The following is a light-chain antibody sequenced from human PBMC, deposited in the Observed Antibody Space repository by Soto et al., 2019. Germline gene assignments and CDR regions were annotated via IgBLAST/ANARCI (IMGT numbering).Light chain of an antibody. CDR2: DAS. J-gene: IGKJ1*01. Sequence: DIQMTQSPSTLSASVGDRVTITCRASQSISSWLAWYQQKPGKAPKLLIHDASSLESGVPSRFNGSGSGTEFTLTISSLQPDDFATYDCRQYNSYQWRFGQGTKVDIK. CDR1: QSISSW. CDR3: RQYNSYQWR. V-gene: IGKV1-5*01.